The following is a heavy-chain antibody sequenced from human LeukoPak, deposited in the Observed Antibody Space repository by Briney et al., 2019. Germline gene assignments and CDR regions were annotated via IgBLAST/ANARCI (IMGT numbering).Heavy chain of an antibody. D-gene: IGHD6-6*01. V-gene: IGHV1-2*02. J-gene: IGHJ4*02. CDR3: AREKEGSSSAIGY. CDR1: GYTFTGYY. CDR2: INSNSGGT. Sequence: ASVKVSCKASGYTFTGYYMHWVRQAPGQGLEWMGWINSNSGGTNYAQKFQGRVTMTRDTSISTAYMELSRLRSDDTAVYYCAREKEGSSSAIGYWGQGTLVTVSS.